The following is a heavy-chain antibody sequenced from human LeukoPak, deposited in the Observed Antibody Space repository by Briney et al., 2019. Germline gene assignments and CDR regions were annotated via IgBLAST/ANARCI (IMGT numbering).Heavy chain of an antibody. J-gene: IGHJ4*02. CDR3: ARHYNSGTYPLDY. CDR1: GDSLSDSY. V-gene: IGHV4-59*08. CDR2: IHSSGNT. D-gene: IGHD3-10*01. Sequence: PETLSLTCSVSGDSLSDSYWSGIRQPPGKGLDWIGWIHSSGNTMYNPSLTSRLTISVDTSKNQFFLKLISVTAADTALYYCARHYNSGTYPLDYWGQGILVTVSP.